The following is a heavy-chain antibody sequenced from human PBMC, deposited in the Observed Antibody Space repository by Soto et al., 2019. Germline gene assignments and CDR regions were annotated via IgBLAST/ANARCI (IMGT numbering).Heavy chain of an antibody. CDR3: GVEFGGRSHYYYYYMDV. Sequence: PGGSLRLSCAASGFTFSDYYMSWIRQAPGKGLEWVSAISGSGGSTYYADSVKGRFTISRHNSKNTLYLQMNSLRAEDTAVYYCGVEFGGRSHYYYYYMDVWGKGTTVTVSS. CDR1: GFTFSDYY. V-gene: IGHV3-23*01. J-gene: IGHJ6*03. CDR2: ISGSGGST. D-gene: IGHD2-15*01.